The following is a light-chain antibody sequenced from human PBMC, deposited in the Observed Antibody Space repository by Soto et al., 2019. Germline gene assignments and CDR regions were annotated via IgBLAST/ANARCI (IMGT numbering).Light chain of an antibody. V-gene: IGKV3-20*01. Sequence: LTRSPGTMSFSPGERVTFSSRASQSVTTRLAWYPHKPGQAPRLLMSGASSRASGVPVRFSGSGSGTDFTLTIIRLEPEDFALYYCQQYGGSPISFG. CDR2: GAS. CDR3: QQYGGSPIS. J-gene: IGKJ5*01. CDR1: QSVTTR.